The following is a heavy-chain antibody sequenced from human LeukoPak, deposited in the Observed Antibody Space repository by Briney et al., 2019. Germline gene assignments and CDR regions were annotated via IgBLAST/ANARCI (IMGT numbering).Heavy chain of an antibody. CDR1: GFTFSSYS. Sequence: GGSLRLSCAASGFTFSSYSMHWVRQAPGKGLEWVAVISYNGINKCYADSVKGRFTISRDISKRTVYLEMNSLTVEDTAVYYCARGRNFDWFTNWFDPWGQGTLVTVSS. J-gene: IGHJ5*02. CDR2: ISYNGINK. CDR3: ARGRNFDWFTNWFDP. V-gene: IGHV3-30*14. D-gene: IGHD3-9*01.